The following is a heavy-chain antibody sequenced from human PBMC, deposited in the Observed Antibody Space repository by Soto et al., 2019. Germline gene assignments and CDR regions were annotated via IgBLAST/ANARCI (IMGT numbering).Heavy chain of an antibody. V-gene: IGHV1-3*01. Sequence: ASVKVSCKASGYTFTSYAMHWVRQAPGQRLEWMGWINAGNGNTKYSQKFQGRVTITRDTSASTAYMELSSLRSEDTAVYYCSRGALGYDFWSGYSYYFDYWGQGTLVTVSS. CDR3: SRGALGYDFWSGYSYYFDY. J-gene: IGHJ4*02. CDR1: GYTFTSYA. D-gene: IGHD3-3*01. CDR2: INAGNGNT.